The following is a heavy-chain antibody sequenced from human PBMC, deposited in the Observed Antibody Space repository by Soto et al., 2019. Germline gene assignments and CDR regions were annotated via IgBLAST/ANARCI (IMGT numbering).Heavy chain of an antibody. CDR1: GFTFTSSA. Sequence: SVKVSCKASGFTFTSSAVQWVRQARGQRLEWIGWIVVGSGNTNYAQKFQERVTITRDMSTSTAYMELSSLRSEDTAVYYCAAGLLPLYEYGMDVWGQGTTVTVSS. V-gene: IGHV1-58*01. J-gene: IGHJ6*02. CDR3: AAGLLPLYEYGMDV. D-gene: IGHD3-3*01. CDR2: IVVGSGNT.